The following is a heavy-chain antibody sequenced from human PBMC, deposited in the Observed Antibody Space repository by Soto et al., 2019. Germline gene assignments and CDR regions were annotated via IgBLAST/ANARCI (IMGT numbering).Heavy chain of an antibody. V-gene: IGHV4-59*01. CDR2: GYLSYSGST. D-gene: IGHD2-15*01. CDR1: GGSISSYY. J-gene: IGHJ3*02. Sequence: SETLSLTCTVSGGSISSYYWSWIRQPPGKGLEWIGYGYLSYSGSTNYNPSLQSRVTIPVDTSKNQFSLKLTSVTAADTAVYYCAREGLLRAFDIWGQGTMVTVSS. CDR3: AREGLLRAFDI.